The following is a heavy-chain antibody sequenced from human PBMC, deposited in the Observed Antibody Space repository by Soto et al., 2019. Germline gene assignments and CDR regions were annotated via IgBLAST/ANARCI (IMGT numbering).Heavy chain of an antibody. CDR1: GYTFTNYD. J-gene: IGHJ3*02. Sequence: GASVKVSCKASGYTFTNYDINWVRQATGQGLEWMGWMNPNSGNTGYAQKFQGRVTMTRNTSISTAYMELSSLRSEDTAVYYCARARVLRYFDWLLQADDAFDIWGQGTMVTVSS. CDR2: MNPNSGNT. D-gene: IGHD3-9*01. V-gene: IGHV1-8*01. CDR3: ARARVLRYFDWLLQADDAFDI.